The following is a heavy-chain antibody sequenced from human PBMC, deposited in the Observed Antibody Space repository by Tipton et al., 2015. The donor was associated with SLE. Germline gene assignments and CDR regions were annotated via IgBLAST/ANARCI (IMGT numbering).Heavy chain of an antibody. CDR2: IRNGVPG. CDR1: GDSIRSNN. V-gene: IGHV4-59*01. J-gene: IGHJ4*02. Sequence: TLSLTCTVSGDSIRSNNWSWLRQPPGKGLEWMGYIRNGVPGNYNRSLKSRLTISGDTSKNQFSLRLSSVSAADTAVYYCARGTRVEEELDYWGQGTLVTVSS. CDR3: ARGTRVEEELDY. D-gene: IGHD1-1*01.